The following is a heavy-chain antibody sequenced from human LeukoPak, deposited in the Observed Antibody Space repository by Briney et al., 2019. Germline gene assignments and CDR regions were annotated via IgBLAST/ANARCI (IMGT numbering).Heavy chain of an antibody. D-gene: IGHD6-13*01. Sequence: GGSLRLSCAVSGFTFSSYSMNWVRQSPGKGLEWVSSISDSSGYIYYADSVKGRFTISRENDKSSLYLQMNSMRAEDTAVYFCARGVSAAGNDSWGQGTLVTVSS. V-gene: IGHV3-21*01. CDR1: GFTFSSYS. J-gene: IGHJ5*01. CDR2: ISDSSGYI. CDR3: ARGVSAAGNDS.